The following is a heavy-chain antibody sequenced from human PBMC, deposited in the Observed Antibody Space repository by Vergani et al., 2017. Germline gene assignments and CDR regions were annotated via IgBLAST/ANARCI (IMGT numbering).Heavy chain of an antibody. J-gene: IGHJ5*02. V-gene: IGHV4-34*01. Sequence: QVQLQQWGAGLLKPSETLSLTCAVYGGSFSGYYWSWIRQPPGKGREWNGEINHRGSTNYNPSLKSGVTISVDTSKNQFSLELSSVTDADTAVYYCARERRYYYGSGGWFDPWGQGTLVTVSS. CDR1: GGSFSGYY. CDR3: ARERRYYYGSGGWFDP. CDR2: INHRGST. D-gene: IGHD3-10*01.